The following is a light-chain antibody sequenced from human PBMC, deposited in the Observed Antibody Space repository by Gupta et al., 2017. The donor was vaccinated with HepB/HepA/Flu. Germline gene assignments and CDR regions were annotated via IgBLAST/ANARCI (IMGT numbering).Light chain of an antibody. CDR2: WAS. V-gene: IGKV4-1*01. J-gene: IGKJ1*01. CDR1: QSLLYSANDKNY. Sequence: DIVMTQSPDSLAVSLGERATINCKSSQSLLYSANDKNYLAWYQQRPGQPPELLISWASTRESGVPDRFSGSGSGTDFTLTISSLQAEDVAVYYCQEFDTYSRTFGQGTKVEVK. CDR3: QEFDTYSRT.